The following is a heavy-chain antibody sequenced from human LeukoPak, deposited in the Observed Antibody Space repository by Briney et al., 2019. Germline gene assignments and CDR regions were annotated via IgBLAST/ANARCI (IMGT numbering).Heavy chain of an antibody. CDR2: IYSGGST. V-gene: IGHV3-53*01. CDR3: ARASTSWRYYYYYMDV. Sequence: GGSLRLSCAASGFTVSSNYMSWVRQAPGKGLEWVSVIYSGGSTYYADSVKGRFTISRDNSKNTLYLQMNSLRTAEKAVYYCARASTSWRYYYYYMDVWGKGTTVTVSS. CDR1: GFTVSSNY. D-gene: IGHD2-2*01. J-gene: IGHJ6*03.